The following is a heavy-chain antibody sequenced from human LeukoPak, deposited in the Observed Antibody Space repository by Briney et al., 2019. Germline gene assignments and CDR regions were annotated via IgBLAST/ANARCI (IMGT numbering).Heavy chain of an antibody. CDR3: ASHASYYYDSSGYRHFDF. Sequence: PGGSLRLSCVASGLTFEYYALSWLRQPPGKGLDWVSGINWIGGSTGYADSVKGRFTISRDNAKNSLYLQMNSLRAEDTALYYCASHASYYYDSSGYRHFDFRGQGTLVTVSS. CDR1: GLTFEYYA. V-gene: IGHV3-20*04. D-gene: IGHD3-22*01. CDR2: INWIGGST. J-gene: IGHJ4*02.